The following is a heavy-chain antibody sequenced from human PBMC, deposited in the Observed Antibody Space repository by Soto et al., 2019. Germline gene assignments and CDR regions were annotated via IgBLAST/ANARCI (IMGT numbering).Heavy chain of an antibody. CDR2: VYYGGFT. D-gene: IGHD7-27*01. J-gene: IGHJ6*02. V-gene: IGHV4-61*08. Sequence: PSETLSLTCTVSGGSVSSSGFYYHWIRQPPGKGLEWIGYVYYGGFTNYSPSLKSRLTVSVDTSTTRISLNLASVTSVDTAVYYCARQTATWGFDVWGQGTTVTVSS. CDR3: ARQTATWGFDV. CDR1: GGSVSSSGFY.